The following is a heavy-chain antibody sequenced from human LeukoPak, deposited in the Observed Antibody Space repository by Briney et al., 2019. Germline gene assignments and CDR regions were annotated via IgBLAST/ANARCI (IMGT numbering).Heavy chain of an antibody. CDR2: IYYSGST. Sequence: PSETLSLTCTVSGGSISSSSYYWGWIRQPPGKGLEWIGSIYYSGSTYYNPSLKSRVTISVDTSKNQFSLKLSSVTAADTAVYYCARGWYMGNWGQGTLVTVSS. J-gene: IGHJ4*02. D-gene: IGHD2-15*01. V-gene: IGHV4-39*07. CDR3: ARGWYMGN. CDR1: GGSISSSSYY.